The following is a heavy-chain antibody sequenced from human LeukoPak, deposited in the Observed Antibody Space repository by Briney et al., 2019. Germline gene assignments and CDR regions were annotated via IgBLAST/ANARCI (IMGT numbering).Heavy chain of an antibody. Sequence: ASVKVSCKASGYTFTSYYMHWVRQAPGQGLEWRGIINPSGGSTSYAQKFQGRVTMTRDMSTSTVYMELSSLRSEDTAVYYCARVGAVRWYFDLWGRGTLVTVSS. V-gene: IGHV1-46*01. J-gene: IGHJ2*01. CDR2: INPSGGST. CDR3: ARVGAVRWYFDL. D-gene: IGHD1-26*01. CDR1: GYTFTSYY.